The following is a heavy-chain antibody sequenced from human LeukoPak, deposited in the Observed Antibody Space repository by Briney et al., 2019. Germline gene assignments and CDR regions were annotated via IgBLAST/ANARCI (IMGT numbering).Heavy chain of an antibody. CDR3: TRLRRHPLYDSSPFDY. D-gene: IGHD3-22*01. CDR2: IRSRANSYAT. J-gene: IGHJ4*02. Sequence: GGSLRLSCGPSGVTLSVSAMHWVRQPSGKGREWVGRIRSRANSYATEYAASVKGRFTISRDDSKNTAYLQMNSLKTEDTAVYYCTRLRRHPLYDSSPFDYWGQGTLVTVSS. CDR1: GVTLSVSA. V-gene: IGHV3-73*01.